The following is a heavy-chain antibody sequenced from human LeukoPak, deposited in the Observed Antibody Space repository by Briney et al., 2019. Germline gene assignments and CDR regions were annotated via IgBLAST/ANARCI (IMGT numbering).Heavy chain of an antibody. Sequence: GGSLRLSCAASGFTFSNYAMHWVRQAPGKGLEWVAVISHDGINKYYADSVKGRFTISRDNSNNTLYLQMNSLRAEDTTVYYCARAAPHTVVVTATNYGMDVWGQGTTVTVSS. V-gene: IGHV3-30-3*01. J-gene: IGHJ6*02. D-gene: IGHD2-21*02. CDR3: ARAAPHTVVVTATNYGMDV. CDR2: ISHDGINK. CDR1: GFTFSNYA.